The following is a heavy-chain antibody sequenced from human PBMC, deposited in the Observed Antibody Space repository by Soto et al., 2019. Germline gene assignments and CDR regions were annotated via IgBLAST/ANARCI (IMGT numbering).Heavy chain of an antibody. V-gene: IGHV4-30-2*01. CDR1: GASISSGDYS. Sequence: QLHLQESGSGLVRPSQTLTLTCAVSGASISSGDYSWTWIRQPPGRGLEWIGYIYHSGNTYYNPSLQSPVTISVVRSKTQFFLDVNYVTAADTAVYYCARFGHSGGYFPSYFDSWGQGTLVTVSS. D-gene: IGHD3-22*01. CDR3: ARFGHSGGYFPSYFDS. J-gene: IGHJ4*02. CDR2: IYHSGNT.